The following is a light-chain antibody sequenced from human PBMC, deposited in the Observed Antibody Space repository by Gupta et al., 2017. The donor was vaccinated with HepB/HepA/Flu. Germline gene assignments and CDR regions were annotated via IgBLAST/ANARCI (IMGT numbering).Light chain of an antibody. Sequence: DIQMSQSPSTLSASVGDRVTITCRASEGIGDWVAWYQQKPGNAPKLLIYRAASLETGVPSRFSGSRSGTEFTLTISSLQPDDFAVYYCQQDNAYPWTFGLGTKVDFK. CDR3: QQDNAYPWT. CDR2: RAA. J-gene: IGKJ1*01. CDR1: EGIGDW. V-gene: IGKV1-5*03.